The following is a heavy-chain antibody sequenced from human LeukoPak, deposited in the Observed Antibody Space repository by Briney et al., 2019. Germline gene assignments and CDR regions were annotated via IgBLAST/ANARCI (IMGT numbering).Heavy chain of an antibody. CDR3: ARDYGGNSDPSPYYYYGMDV. V-gene: IGHV1-69*13. CDR2: IIPIFGTA. D-gene: IGHD4-23*01. CDR1: GGTFISYA. Sequence: GASVHVSCEASGGTFISYAISWVRQAPGQGLEWMGGIIPIFGTANYAQKFQGRVTITADESTSTAYMELSSLRSEDTAVYYCARDYGGNSDPSPYYYYGMDVWGQGTTVTVSS. J-gene: IGHJ6*02.